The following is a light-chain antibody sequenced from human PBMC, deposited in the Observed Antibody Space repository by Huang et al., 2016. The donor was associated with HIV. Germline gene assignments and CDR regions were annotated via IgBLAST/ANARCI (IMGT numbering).Light chain of an antibody. J-gene: IGKJ1*01. CDR3: QQYNNWPRT. Sequence: EIVMTQSPATLSVSPGERATLSCRASQSVSSNLAWYQQKPGRAPRLLIYGASTRATGIPARFSGSGSGTEFTLTISSLQFEDFAVYYCQQYNNWPRTFGQGTKVEIK. CDR2: GAS. V-gene: IGKV3-15*01. CDR1: QSVSSN.